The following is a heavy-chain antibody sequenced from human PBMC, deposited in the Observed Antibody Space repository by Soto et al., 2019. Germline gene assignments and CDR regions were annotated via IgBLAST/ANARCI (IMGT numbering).Heavy chain of an antibody. J-gene: IGHJ5*02. Sequence: SETLSLTCTVSGGSISSGGSFWSWIRQHPGKGPEWIAFIGYSGTTSFNPSLESRVTVSVDTSKSQFSLNLASVTAADTAVYYCARGGASSKWFAPWGQGTLVTVSS. V-gene: IGHV4-31*03. D-gene: IGHD2-15*01. CDR3: ARGGASSKWFAP. CDR2: IGYSGTT. CDR1: GGSISSGGSF.